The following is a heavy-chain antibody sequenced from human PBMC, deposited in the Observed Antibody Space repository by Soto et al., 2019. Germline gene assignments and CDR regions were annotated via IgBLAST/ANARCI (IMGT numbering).Heavy chain of an antibody. D-gene: IGHD2-2*01. CDR2: IYYSGST. Sequence: QVQLQESGPGLVKPSETLSLTCTVSGGSISSYYWSWIRQPPGKGLEWIGYIYYSGSTNYNPSLKSRVTQSVDTSKNQYSLRLSSVTAADTAVYYCARRAAGYCSSTSCYDGGWFDPWGQGTLVTVSS. CDR3: ARRAAGYCSSTSCYDGGWFDP. CDR1: GGSISSYY. J-gene: IGHJ5*02. V-gene: IGHV4-59*01.